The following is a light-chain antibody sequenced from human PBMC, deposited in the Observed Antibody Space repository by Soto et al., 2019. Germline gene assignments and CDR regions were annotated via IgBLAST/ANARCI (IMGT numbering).Light chain of an antibody. CDR3: KSYAGSNTYV. CDR2: EVV. Sequence: QSALTQPPSASGSPGQSVTISCTGTKNDIGAYDFVSWYQHHPGKAPRLIIYEVVQRPSGVPGRFSGSKSGNTASLTVSGLQAADEADYFCKSYAGSNTYVFGSGTKVTVL. CDR1: KNDIGAYDF. V-gene: IGLV2-8*01. J-gene: IGLJ1*01.